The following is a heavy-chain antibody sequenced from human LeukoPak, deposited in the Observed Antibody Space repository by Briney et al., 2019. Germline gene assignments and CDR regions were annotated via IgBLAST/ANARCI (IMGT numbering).Heavy chain of an antibody. D-gene: IGHD2-15*01. CDR1: GCTFSSYA. CDR2: IIPIFGTA. J-gene: IGHJ3*02. CDR3: GRAVAQVVLGAFDI. Sequence: GASVKVSCKASGCTFSSYAISWVRQAPGQGLEWMGGIIPIFGTANYAQKFQGRVTITADESTSTAYMELSSLRSEDTAVYYCGRAVAQVVLGAFDIWGQGTMVTVSS. V-gene: IGHV1-69*13.